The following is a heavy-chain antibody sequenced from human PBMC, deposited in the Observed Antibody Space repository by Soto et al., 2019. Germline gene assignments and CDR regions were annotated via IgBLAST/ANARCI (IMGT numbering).Heavy chain of an antibody. CDR3: AIDSHWAILSPTPDY. D-gene: IGHD2-15*01. CDR2: FRESGGTT. Sequence: GGSLRLSCAASGFGFTFSTSAMSWVRQAPGKGLEWVSTFRESGGTTHYANSVKGRFTISRDTSKNMLYLQMNSLRAEDTAIYYCAIDSHWAILSPTPDYWCHGLLVTLS. CDR1: GFGFTFSTSA. V-gene: IGHV3-23*01. J-gene: IGHJ4*01.